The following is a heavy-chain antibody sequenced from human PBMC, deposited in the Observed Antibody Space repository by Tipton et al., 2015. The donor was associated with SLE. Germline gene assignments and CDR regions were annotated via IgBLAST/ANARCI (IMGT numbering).Heavy chain of an antibody. CDR1: GGSISSYY. D-gene: IGHD2-15*01. CDR2: IYTGGYT. J-gene: IGHJ4*02. CDR3: VICSPAGCAYSDY. Sequence: TLSLTCTVSGGSISSYYWAWIRQPAGKGLEWIGRIYTGGYTKYNPSFENRVTVDASKDQFSLKLSSVTAADTAVYYCVICSPAGCAYSDYWGQGRLVTVSS. V-gene: IGHV4-4*07.